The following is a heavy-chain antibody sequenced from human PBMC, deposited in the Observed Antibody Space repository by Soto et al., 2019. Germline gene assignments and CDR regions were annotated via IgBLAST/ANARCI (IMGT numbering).Heavy chain of an antibody. J-gene: IGHJ3*02. CDR2: ISYDGSSK. Sequence: QVQLVESGGGVVQPGRSLRLSSAASGFTFSRFAVHWVRQAPGKGLEWVAFISYDGSSKHYADSVRGRFTISRDNSKNTLYLQMNSLRAEDTAVYYCAREPIAATGEDAFDNWGQGTMVTVSS. D-gene: IGHD6-13*01. V-gene: IGHV3-30-3*01. CDR3: AREPIAATGEDAFDN. CDR1: GFTFSRFA.